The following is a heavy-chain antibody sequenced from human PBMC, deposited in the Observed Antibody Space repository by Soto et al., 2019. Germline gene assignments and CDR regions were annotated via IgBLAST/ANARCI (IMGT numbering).Heavy chain of an antibody. Sequence: GGSLRLSCAASGFTFSSYAMSWVRQAPGKGLEWVSAISGSGGSTYYADSVKGRFTISRDNSKNTLYLQMNSLRAEDTAVYYCAKDLLEAGRGYYFDYWGQGTLVTVSS. V-gene: IGHV3-23*01. J-gene: IGHJ4*02. D-gene: IGHD6-19*01. CDR3: AKDLLEAGRGYYFDY. CDR1: GFTFSSYA. CDR2: ISGSGGST.